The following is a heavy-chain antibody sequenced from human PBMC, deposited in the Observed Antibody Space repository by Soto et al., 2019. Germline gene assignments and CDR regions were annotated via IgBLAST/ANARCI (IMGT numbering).Heavy chain of an antibody. CDR1: GFTFSSYA. CDR3: AKDGDSTTSNKPLDS. V-gene: IGHV3-23*01. D-gene: IGHD2-2*01. CDR2: ISLSGDRT. J-gene: IGHJ4*02. Sequence: GGSLRCSCAAFGFTFSSYAMCWFRKSRGKGVEWVSSISLSGDRTFYADSVKGPFTMSRDTSRNQLHLQMTTLRAEDTALYYCAKDGDSTTSNKPLDSWGQGTLVTVSS.